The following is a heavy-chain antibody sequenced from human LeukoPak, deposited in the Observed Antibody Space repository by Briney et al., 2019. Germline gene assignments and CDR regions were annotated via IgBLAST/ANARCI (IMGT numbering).Heavy chain of an antibody. J-gene: IGHJ4*02. V-gene: IGHV3-30*18. D-gene: IGHD5-18*01. CDR3: AKALQVWLFGFDY. Sequence: GRSLRLSCAPSGINFSSYGIHWVLQAPGKELDWVAVISYDENNKYYAASVKGRFTISRDNSTNTMYLQMNSLRAEDTAVYYCAKALQVWLFGFDYWGQGTLVTVSS. CDR1: GINFSSYG. CDR2: ISYDENNK.